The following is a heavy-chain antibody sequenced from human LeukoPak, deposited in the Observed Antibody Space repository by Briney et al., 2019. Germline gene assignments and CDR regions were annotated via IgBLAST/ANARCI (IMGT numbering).Heavy chain of an antibody. CDR1: GFTFSSYA. V-gene: IGHV3-23*01. D-gene: IGHD2-15*01. J-gene: IGHJ4*02. Sequence: AGGSLRLSCAASGFTFSSYAMSWVRQAPGKGPECISGFSGSGGSTYYADSVKGRFTISRDNSKNTLYLQMNSLRAEDTAVYYCAKDESVVVVAVSWGQGTLVTVSS. CDR2: FSGSGGST. CDR3: AKDESVVVVAVS.